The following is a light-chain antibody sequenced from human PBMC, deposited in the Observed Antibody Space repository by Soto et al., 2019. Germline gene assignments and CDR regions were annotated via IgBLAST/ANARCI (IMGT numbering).Light chain of an antibody. CDR1: SSNIGAGYD. CDR3: QSYDNSRSAPV. CDR2: GNN. J-gene: IGLJ2*01. Sequence: QSVLTQPPSVSGAPGQRVTISCTGSSSNIGAGYDVHWYQQLPGTAPKLLIYGNNKRPSGVPDRFSGSKSGTSASLAITGLEPEGEADYYCQSYDNSRSAPVFGGGTKLTVL. V-gene: IGLV1-40*01.